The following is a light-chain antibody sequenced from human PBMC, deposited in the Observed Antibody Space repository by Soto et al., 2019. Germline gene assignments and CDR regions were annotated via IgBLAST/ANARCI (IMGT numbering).Light chain of an antibody. CDR1: SSDVGGYNY. V-gene: IGLV2-8*01. J-gene: IGLJ2*01. CDR2: EVN. Sequence: QSVLTQPPSASGSPGQSVTISCTGTSSDVGGYNYVSWYQQHPGKAPKLVIYEVNKRPSGVPDRFSASKSGNTASLTVSGLQAADEADYYCSSYGGKNDLLFGGGTQLTVL. CDR3: SSYGGKNDLL.